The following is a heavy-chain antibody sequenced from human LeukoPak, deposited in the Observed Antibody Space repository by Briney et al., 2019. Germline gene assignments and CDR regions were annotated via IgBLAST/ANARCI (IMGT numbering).Heavy chain of an antibody. CDR2: INAGNGNT. CDR3: ARDPSPTYYYDSSGSLDS. V-gene: IGHV1-3*01. CDR1: GYTFISYA. Sequence: GASVKVSCKASGYTFISYAMHWVRQAPGQRLEWMGWINAGNGNTKYSQKFQGRVTITRDTSASTAYMELSSLRSEDTAVFYCARDPSPTYYYDSSGSLDSWGQGTLVTVSS. D-gene: IGHD3-22*01. J-gene: IGHJ4*02.